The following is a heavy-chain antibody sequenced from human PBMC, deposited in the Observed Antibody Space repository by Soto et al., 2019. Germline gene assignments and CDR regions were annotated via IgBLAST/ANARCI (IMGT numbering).Heavy chain of an antibody. Sequence: GGSLRLSCAASGFTFSSYAMSWVRQAPGKGLEWVSGVSGSGDKTYYADSLKGRFTISRDNAKNSLYLQMNSLRAEDTAVYYCAREYNYWGQGTLVTVSS. CDR2: VSGSGDKT. D-gene: IGHD1-1*01. J-gene: IGHJ4*02. CDR3: AREYNY. CDR1: GFTFSSYA. V-gene: IGHV3-23*01.